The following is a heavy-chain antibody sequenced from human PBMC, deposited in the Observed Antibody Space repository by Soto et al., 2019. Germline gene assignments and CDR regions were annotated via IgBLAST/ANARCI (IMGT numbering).Heavy chain of an antibody. CDR2: IYYSGST. D-gene: IGHD2-2*01. J-gene: IGHJ6*03. V-gene: IGHV4-39*01. CDR1: GGSISSGSYY. Sequence: SETLSLTCPFSGGSISSGSYYWGWIRQPPGKGLEWFGSIYYSGSTYYNPSLKSRVTISVDTSKNQFSLKLSSVTAADTAVYYCARHQVEIVVVPAAMRPYYYYYYMDVWGKGTTVT. CDR3: ARHQVEIVVVPAAMRPYYYYYYMDV.